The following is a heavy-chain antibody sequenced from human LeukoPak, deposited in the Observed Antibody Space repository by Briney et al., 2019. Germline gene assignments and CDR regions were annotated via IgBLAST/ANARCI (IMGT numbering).Heavy chain of an antibody. Sequence: SETLSLTCTVSGGSISSGNYYWGWIRQPPGKGLEWIGSIYHSGSTYYNPSLKSRVTISVDTSKNQFSLKLSSVTAADTAVYYCARGTITMVRGVYPYWGQGTLVTVSS. CDR3: ARGTITMVRGVYPY. V-gene: IGHV4-39*07. J-gene: IGHJ4*02. D-gene: IGHD3-10*01. CDR1: GGSISSGNYY. CDR2: IYHSGST.